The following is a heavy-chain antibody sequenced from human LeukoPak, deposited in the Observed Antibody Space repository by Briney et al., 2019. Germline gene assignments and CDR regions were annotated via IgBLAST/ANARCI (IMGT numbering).Heavy chain of an antibody. CDR1: GGSISSYY. Sequence: SETLSPTCTVSGGSISSYYWSWIRQPPGKGLEWIGYIYYSGSTNYNPSLKSRVTISVDTSKNQFSLKLSSVTAADTAVYYCARDRYAYDSSGYSPIFDYWGQGTLVTVSS. CDR3: ARDRYAYDSSGYSPIFDY. V-gene: IGHV4-59*01. J-gene: IGHJ4*02. D-gene: IGHD3-22*01. CDR2: IYYSGST.